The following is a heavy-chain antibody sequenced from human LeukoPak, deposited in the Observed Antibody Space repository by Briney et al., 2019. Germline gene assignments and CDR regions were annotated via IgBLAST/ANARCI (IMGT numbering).Heavy chain of an antibody. CDR2: IIPIFGTA. V-gene: IGHV1-69*13. Sequence: ASVKVSCKASGGTFSSYAISWVRQAPGQGLKWMGGIIPIFGTANYAQKFQGRVTITADESTSTAYMELSSLRSEDTAVYYCARADIVVVPAARYYYYMDVWGKGTTVTVSS. CDR1: GGTFSSYA. D-gene: IGHD2-2*01. J-gene: IGHJ6*03. CDR3: ARADIVVVPAARYYYYMDV.